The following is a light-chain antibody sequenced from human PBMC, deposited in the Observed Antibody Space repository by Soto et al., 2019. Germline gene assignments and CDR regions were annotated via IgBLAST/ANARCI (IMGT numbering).Light chain of an antibody. CDR2: GAS. J-gene: IGKJ4*01. Sequence: EIVMTHSPATLSVSPGDGATLSCRASQSIDSNLAWYQQKPVQTPRLLMYGASTRPTGIPARFSGSGSGTEFPLTIISLRSEDSAVYYCQQYNDWPLTFGGGTKVEIK. CDR3: QQYNDWPLT. V-gene: IGKV3D-15*01. CDR1: QSIDSN.